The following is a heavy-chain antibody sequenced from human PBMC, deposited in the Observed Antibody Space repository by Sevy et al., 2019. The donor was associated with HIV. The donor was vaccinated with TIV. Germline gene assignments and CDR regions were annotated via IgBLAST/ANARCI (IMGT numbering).Heavy chain of an antibody. Sequence: SETLSLTCTVSGGSISSSSYYWGWIRQPPGKGLEWIGSIYYIGSTYYNPSLKSRVTISVDTSKNQFSLKLSSVTAADTAVYYCARIEYSSSAAIDYWGQGTLVTVSS. CDR1: GGSISSSSYY. CDR2: IYYIGST. CDR3: ARIEYSSSAAIDY. J-gene: IGHJ4*02. V-gene: IGHV4-39*01. D-gene: IGHD6-6*01.